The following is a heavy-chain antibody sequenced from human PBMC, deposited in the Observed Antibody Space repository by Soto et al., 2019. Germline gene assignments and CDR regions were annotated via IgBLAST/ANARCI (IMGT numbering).Heavy chain of an antibody. CDR1: GFTFITSF. V-gene: IGHV3-7*03. CDR2: INQDGGGT. Sequence: EVQLVESGGGLVQPGGSLRLSCVASGFTFITSFMGWVRQAPGKGLEWVANINQDGGGTYYVDSVEGRFTISRDNAKDSLYLQMNSLRGEATAVYYCARYFRGSGRYFFDYWGQGTLVTVSS. CDR3: ARYFRGSGRYFFDY. D-gene: IGHD6-19*01. J-gene: IGHJ4*02.